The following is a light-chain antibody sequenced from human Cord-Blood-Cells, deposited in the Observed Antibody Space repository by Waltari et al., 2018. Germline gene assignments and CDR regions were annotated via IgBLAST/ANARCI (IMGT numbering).Light chain of an antibody. V-gene: IGLV2-14*01. CDR1: SSDVGGYNY. CDR2: EVS. J-gene: IGLJ3*02. CDR3: SSYTSSSTPGWV. Sequence: QSALTQPASVSGSPGPSITISCTGTSSDVGGYNYVSWYQQHPGKAPKLMIYEVSNRPSGVSNRFSGSKSGNTASLTISGLQAEDEADYYCSSYTSSSTPGWVFGGGTKLTVL.